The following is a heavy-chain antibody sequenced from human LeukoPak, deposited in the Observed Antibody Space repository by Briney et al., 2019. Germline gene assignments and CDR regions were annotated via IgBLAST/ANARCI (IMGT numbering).Heavy chain of an antibody. V-gene: IGHV4-39*01. CDR1: GGSISSSSYY. Sequence: SETLSLTCTVSGGSISSSSYYWSWIRQPPGKGLEWIGSIYYSGSTYYNPSLKSRVTISVDTSKNQFSLKLSSVTAADTAVYYCARSHAEYSSSWYSSTPLYYFDYWGQGTLVTVSS. D-gene: IGHD6-13*01. J-gene: IGHJ4*02. CDR2: IYYSGST. CDR3: ARSHAEYSSSWYSSTPLYYFDY.